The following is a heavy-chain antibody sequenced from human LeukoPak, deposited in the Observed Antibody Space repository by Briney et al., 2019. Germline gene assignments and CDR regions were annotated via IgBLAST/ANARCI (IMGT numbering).Heavy chain of an antibody. Sequence: SVKVSCKASGGTFSSYAISWVRQAPGQGLEWMGRIIPIFGIANYAQKFQGRVTITADKSTSTAYMELSSLRSEDTAVYYCARDGSVPAPNNRFDPWGQGTLVTVSS. V-gene: IGHV1-69*04. CDR2: IIPIFGIA. CDR3: ARDGSVPAPNNRFDP. D-gene: IGHD2-2*01. CDR1: GGTFSSYA. J-gene: IGHJ5*02.